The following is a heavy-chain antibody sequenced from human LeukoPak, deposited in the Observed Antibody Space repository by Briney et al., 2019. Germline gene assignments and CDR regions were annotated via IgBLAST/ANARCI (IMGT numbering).Heavy chain of an antibody. V-gene: IGHV3-21*01. J-gene: IGHJ4*02. D-gene: IGHD1-26*01. CDR2: ISSTGSYI. Sequence: PGGSLRLSCAASGFTLSSYSMNWVRQTPEKGLEWVSLISSTGSYIYYADSVKGRFTISRDNAKNSLSLQMNSLRAEDTAVYYCARDLILPPPGSHLGPFDYWGQGTLVTVSS. CDR1: GFTLSSYS. CDR3: ARDLILPPPGSHLGPFDY.